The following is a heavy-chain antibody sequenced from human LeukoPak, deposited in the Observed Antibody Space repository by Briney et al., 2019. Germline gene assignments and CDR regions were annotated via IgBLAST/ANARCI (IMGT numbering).Heavy chain of an antibody. CDR3: ASLGYSYGYYFDY. CDR1: NYSISSGYY. J-gene: IGHJ4*02. CDR2: IYHSGNT. D-gene: IGHD5-18*01. Sequence: SETLSLTCTVSNYSISSGYYWAWIRQPPGKGLEWIGNIYHSGNTYYNPSLKSRVSLSVDTSENQFSLKLSSVTAADTAVYYCASLGYSYGYYFDYWGQGTLVTVSS. V-gene: IGHV4-38-2*02.